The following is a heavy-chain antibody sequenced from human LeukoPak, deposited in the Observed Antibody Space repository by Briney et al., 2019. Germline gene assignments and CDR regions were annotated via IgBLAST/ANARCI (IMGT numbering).Heavy chain of an antibody. J-gene: IGHJ4*02. D-gene: IGHD4-23*01. CDR3: ARDYGGKFGY. Sequence: PSETLSLTCSVSGGSISSFYWSWIRQPPGKGLEWIGYIYYSGNTKYNPSLKSRVTISVDTSKNQFSLRVSSVTAADTAVYYCARDYGGKFGYWGQGTLVTVSS. V-gene: IGHV4-59*01. CDR1: GGSISSFY. CDR2: IYYSGNT.